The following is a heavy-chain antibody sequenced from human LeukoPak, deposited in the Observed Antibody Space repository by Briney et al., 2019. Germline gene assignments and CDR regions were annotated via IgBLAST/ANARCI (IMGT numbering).Heavy chain of an antibody. CDR3: ARRGDGYNSGAFDI. Sequence: ASVKVSCKASGYTFTGYYMHWVRQAPGQGLEWMGWINPNSGDTNFAQKFQGRVTMTSDTSISTAYTELSRLTSDDTAVYYCARRGDGYNSGAFDIWGQGTMVTVST. CDR1: GYTFTGYY. V-gene: IGHV1-2*02. CDR2: INPNSGDT. J-gene: IGHJ3*02. D-gene: IGHD5-24*01.